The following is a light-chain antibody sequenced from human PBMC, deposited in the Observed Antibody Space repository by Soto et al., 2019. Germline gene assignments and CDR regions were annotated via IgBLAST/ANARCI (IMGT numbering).Light chain of an antibody. Sequence: QSALTQPTSASGSPGQSVTISCTGTSRDFGDYNYVSWYQQHPGKAPTLLIYEVLKRPSVVPDRFSGSKSGNTASLTVSGLQAEDDADYYCSSYAGSKSYYVFGTGTKLTVL. CDR1: SRDFGDYNY. J-gene: IGLJ1*01. CDR3: SSYAGSKSYYV. CDR2: EVL. V-gene: IGLV2-8*01.